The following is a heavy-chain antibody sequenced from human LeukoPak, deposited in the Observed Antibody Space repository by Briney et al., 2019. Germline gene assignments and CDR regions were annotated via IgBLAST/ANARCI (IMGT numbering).Heavy chain of an antibody. V-gene: IGHV3-20*04. D-gene: IGHD6-19*01. J-gene: IGHJ4*02. Sequence: GGSLRLSCAASGFTFDDYGMSWVRQAPGKGLEWVSGINWNGGSTGYADSVKGRFTISRDNAKNSLYLQMNSLRAEDTALYYCARVGSSGWPSRRGVDYWGQGTLVTVPS. CDR2: INWNGGST. CDR1: GFTFDDYG. CDR3: ARVGSSGWPSRRGVDY.